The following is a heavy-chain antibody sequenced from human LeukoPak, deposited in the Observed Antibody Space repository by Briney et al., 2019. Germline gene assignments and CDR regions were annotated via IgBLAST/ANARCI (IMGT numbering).Heavy chain of an antibody. Sequence: SVKVSCKASGDTFSNYAISWVRQAPGQGLEWVGRIFANLGISNYAQKFQGRVTITADKSTNTAYMELSSLRSEDTSVYYCARVNIAARQSVSDGYDYWGQGALVTVSS. V-gene: IGHV1-69*04. CDR1: GDTFSNYA. CDR3: ARVNIAARQSVSDGYDY. D-gene: IGHD6-6*01. CDR2: IFANLGIS. J-gene: IGHJ4*02.